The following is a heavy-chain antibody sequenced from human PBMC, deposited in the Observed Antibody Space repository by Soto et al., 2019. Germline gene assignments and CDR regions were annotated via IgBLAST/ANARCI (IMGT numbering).Heavy chain of an antibody. CDR1: GFTFSSYW. Sequence: EVQLVESGGGLVQPGGSLRLSCAASGFTFSSYWMHWVRQVPGKGLVWVSRIHFDGSTTHYADSVKGRFTISRDNAKNTLSLQMNSLRAEDTAVYYCARDAYFSGSFHFDCWGQGTLVTVSS. CDR2: IHFDGSTT. D-gene: IGHD6-19*01. V-gene: IGHV3-74*01. CDR3: ARDAYFSGSFHFDC. J-gene: IGHJ4*02.